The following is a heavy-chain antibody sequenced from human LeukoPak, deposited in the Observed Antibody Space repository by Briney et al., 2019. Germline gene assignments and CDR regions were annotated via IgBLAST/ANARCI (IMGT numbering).Heavy chain of an antibody. J-gene: IGHJ4*02. CDR1: GFTFSSYD. D-gene: IGHD6-19*01. V-gene: IGHV3-13*01. Sequence: GGSLRLSCAASGFTFSSYDMHWVRQATGKGLEWVSAIGTAGDTYYPGFVKGRFTISRDNSKNTLYLQMNSLRAEDSAVYYCAKVISGRSGRTFNYWGRGTLVTVSS. CDR2: IGTAGDT. CDR3: AKVISGRSGRTFNY.